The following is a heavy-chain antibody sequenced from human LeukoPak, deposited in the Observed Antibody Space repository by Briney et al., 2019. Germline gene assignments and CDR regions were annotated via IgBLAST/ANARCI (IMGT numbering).Heavy chain of an antibody. Sequence: PGGSLRLPCAASGFTVSSNYMSWVRQAPGKGLEWVSVIYSGGSTYYADSVKGRFTISRDNSKNTLYLQMNSLRAEDTAVYYCASTPKYCSSTSCYYFDYWGQGTLVTVSS. V-gene: IGHV3-53*01. CDR2: IYSGGST. J-gene: IGHJ4*02. CDR1: GFTVSSNY. D-gene: IGHD2-2*01. CDR3: ASTPKYCSSTSCYYFDY.